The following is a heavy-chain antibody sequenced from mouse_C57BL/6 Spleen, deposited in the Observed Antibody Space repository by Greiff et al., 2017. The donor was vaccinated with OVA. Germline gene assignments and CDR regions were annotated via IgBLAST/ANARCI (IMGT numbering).Heavy chain of an antibody. D-gene: IGHD1-1*01. CDR1: GYSFTDYN. Sequence: VHVKQSGPELVKPGASVKISCKASGYSFTDYNMNWVKQSNGKSLEWIGVINPNYGTTSYNQKFKGKATLTVDQSSSPAYMQLNSLTSEDSAVYYCARSSYYGSRYFDVWGTGTTVTVSS. V-gene: IGHV1-39*01. CDR3: ARSSYYGSRYFDV. J-gene: IGHJ1*03. CDR2: INPNYGTT.